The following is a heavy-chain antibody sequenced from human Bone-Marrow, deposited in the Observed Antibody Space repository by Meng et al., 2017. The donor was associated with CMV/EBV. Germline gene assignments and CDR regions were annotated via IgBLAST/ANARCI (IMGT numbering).Heavy chain of an antibody. J-gene: IGHJ5*02. CDR2: IWYDGSNK. CDR3: ARESYIVVVPAAIPVGDKYNWFDP. CDR1: GFTFSSYG. D-gene: IGHD2-2*02. V-gene: IGHV3-33*01. Sequence: GESLKISCAASGFTFSSYGMHWVRQAPGKGLEWVAVIWYDGSNKYYADSVKGRFTISRDNSKNTLYLQMNSLRAEDTAVYYCARESYIVVVPAAIPVGDKYNWFDPWGQGTLVTVSS.